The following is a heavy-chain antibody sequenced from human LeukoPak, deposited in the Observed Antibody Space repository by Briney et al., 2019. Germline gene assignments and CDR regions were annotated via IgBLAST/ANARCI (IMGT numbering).Heavy chain of an antibody. CDR1: GFTFSSYS. Sequence: GGSLRLSCAASGFTFSSYSMNWVRQAPGKGLEWVATIKLDGSEKYYVDSVKGRFTISRDNVRNSLFLQMNSLRTEDTSVYYCARGHYQIELWGQGTLVTVSS. CDR3: ARGHYQIEL. J-gene: IGHJ4*02. D-gene: IGHD3-10*01. CDR2: IKLDGSEK. V-gene: IGHV3-7*01.